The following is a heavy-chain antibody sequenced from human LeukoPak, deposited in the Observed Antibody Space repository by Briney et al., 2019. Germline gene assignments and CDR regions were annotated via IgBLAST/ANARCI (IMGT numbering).Heavy chain of an antibody. J-gene: IGHJ6*02. CDR1: GGSFSGYY. D-gene: IGHD2-2*01. CDR3: ARGDIVVVPAAKRPRGMDV. Sequence: PSETLSLTCAVYGGSFSGYYWSWIRQPPGKGLEWIGYIYYSGSTNYNPSLKSRVTISVDTSKNQFSLKLSSVTAADTAVYYCARGDIVVVPAAKRPRGMDVWGQGTTVTVSS. V-gene: IGHV4-59*12. CDR2: IYYSGST.